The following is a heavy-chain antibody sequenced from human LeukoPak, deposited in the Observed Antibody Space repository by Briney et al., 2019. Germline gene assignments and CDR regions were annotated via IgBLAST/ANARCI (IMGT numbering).Heavy chain of an antibody. V-gene: IGHV4-39*07. CDR1: GGSINRSSRYY. CDR3: ARNDFWSGHCLDY. J-gene: IGHJ4*02. CDR2: IFYSGNT. D-gene: IGHD3-3*01. Sequence: SXTLSLTCTVSGGSINRSSRYYWGGIRQPPGKGLEWIGSIFYSGNTYYNPSLKSRVTISVDTSNNQFSLKLTSVTAADTAVYYCARNDFWSGHCLDYWGQGTLVTVSS.